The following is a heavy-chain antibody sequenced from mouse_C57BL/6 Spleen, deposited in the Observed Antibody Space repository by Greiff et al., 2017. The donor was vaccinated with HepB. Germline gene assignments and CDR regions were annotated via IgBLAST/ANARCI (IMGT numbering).Heavy chain of an antibody. CDR2: IHPDSGST. Sequence: QVQLQQPGAELVKPGASVKLSCKASGYTFTSYWMHWVKQRPGQGLEWIGMIHPDSGSTNYNEKFKSKATLTVDKSSSTAYMQLSSLTSEDSAVYYGERWEFYYAGDEFAYWGQGTLVTVSA. CDR3: ERWEFYYAGDEFAY. V-gene: IGHV1-64*01. J-gene: IGHJ3*01. D-gene: IGHD1-1*01. CDR1: GYTFTSYW.